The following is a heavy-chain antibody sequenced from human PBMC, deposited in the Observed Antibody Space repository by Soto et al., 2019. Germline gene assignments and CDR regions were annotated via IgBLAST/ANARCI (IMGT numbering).Heavy chain of an antibody. CDR1: AGFTRRCCYF. CDR2: IYYSGST. J-gene: IGHJ5*02. CDR3: ARAGVVAAAPNWFEP. V-gene: IGHV4-39*01. D-gene: IGHD2-15*01. Sequence: PETLADTWTVSAGFTRRCCYFGGRLRLDTGKGLEWIGSIYYSGSTYYNPSLKSRVTISVDTSKNQFSLKLSSVTAADTAVYECARAGVVAAAPNWFEPRG.